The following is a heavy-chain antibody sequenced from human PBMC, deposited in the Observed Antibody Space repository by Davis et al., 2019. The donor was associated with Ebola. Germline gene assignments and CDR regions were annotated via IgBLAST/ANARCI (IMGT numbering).Heavy chain of an antibody. CDR1: GFTFSNYG. Sequence: GESLKISCAASGFTFSNYGMHWVRQAPGKGLEWVANIKQDGSEKYYVDSVKGRFTISRDNAKNSLYLQMNSLRAEDTAVYYCARVGTGVKQWLEPSFYYYYGMDVWGQGTTVTVSS. J-gene: IGHJ6*02. V-gene: IGHV3-7*01. CDR3: ARVGTGVKQWLEPSFYYYYGMDV. D-gene: IGHD6-19*01. CDR2: IKQDGSEK.